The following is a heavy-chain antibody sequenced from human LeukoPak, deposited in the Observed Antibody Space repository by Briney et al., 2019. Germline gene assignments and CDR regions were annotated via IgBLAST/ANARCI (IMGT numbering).Heavy chain of an antibody. J-gene: IGHJ4*02. CDR3: ARQKEGNCYDSSGYYYSLAPDY. CDR2: ISSSSSYI. D-gene: IGHD3-22*01. CDR1: GFTFSSYS. V-gene: IGHV3-21*01. Sequence: GGSLRLSCAASGFTFSSYSMNWVRQAPEKGLEWVSSISSSSSYIYYADSVKGRFTISRDNTKNSLYLQMNSLRAEDTAVYYCARQKEGNCYDSSGYYYSLAPDYWGQGTLVTVSS.